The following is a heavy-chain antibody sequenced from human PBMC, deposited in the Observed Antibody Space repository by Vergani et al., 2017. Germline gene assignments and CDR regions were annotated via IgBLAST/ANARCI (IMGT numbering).Heavy chain of an antibody. CDR2: ISARYPST. CDR3: ARLSYDTTPYLQGGYDC. CDR1: GFTFSACP. Sequence: EVQLVESGGGLVQPGGSLTLSCAASGFTFSACPMTWVRQAPGKGLEWVSAISARYPSTYYADSVKGRFTISRDNSKNMLYLQMNSLRAEETAVYYCARLSYDTTPYLQGGYDCWGQGTLVSVSS. D-gene: IGHD3-22*01. V-gene: IGHV3-23*04. J-gene: IGHJ4*02.